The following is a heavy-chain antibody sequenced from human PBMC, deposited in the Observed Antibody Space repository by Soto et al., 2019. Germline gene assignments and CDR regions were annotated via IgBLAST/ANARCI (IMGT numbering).Heavy chain of an antibody. V-gene: IGHV1-46*01. CDR3: ASPLIAAADVNYGMDV. D-gene: IGHD6-13*01. CDR2: INPSGGST. Sequence: ASVKVSCKASGYTFTSYYMHWVRQAPGQGLEWMGIINPSGGSTSYAQKFQGRVTMTRDTSTSTVYMELSSLRSEDTAVYYCASPLIAAADVNYGMDVWGQGTTVTVS. CDR1: GYTFTSYY. J-gene: IGHJ6*02.